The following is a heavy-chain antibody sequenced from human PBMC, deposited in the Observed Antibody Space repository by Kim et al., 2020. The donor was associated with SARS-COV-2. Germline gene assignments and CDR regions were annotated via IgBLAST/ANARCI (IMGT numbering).Heavy chain of an antibody. CDR3: ARALGSTYSSSWYFPKYYYGMDV. D-gene: IGHD6-13*01. CDR1: GGTFSSYA. J-gene: IGHJ6*02. Sequence: SVKVSCKASGGTFSSYAISWVRQAPGQGLEWMGGIIPIFGTANYAQKFQGRVTITADESTSTAYMELSSLRSEDTAVYYCARALGSTYSSSWYFPKYYYGMDVWGQGTTVTVSS. V-gene: IGHV1-69*13. CDR2: IIPIFGTA.